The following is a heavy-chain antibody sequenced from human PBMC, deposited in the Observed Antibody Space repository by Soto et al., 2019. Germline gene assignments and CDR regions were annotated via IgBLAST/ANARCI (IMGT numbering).Heavy chain of an antibody. D-gene: IGHD2-2*01. CDR3: AAASSTSGGYYGMDV. CDR2: IVVGSGHT. J-gene: IGHJ6*02. V-gene: IGHV1-58*02. CDR1: GFTFTSSA. Sequence: ASVKVSCKTSGFTFTSSAMQWVRQARGQRLEWIGWIVVGSGHTNYAQKFQERVTITRDMSTSTAYMELSSLRSEDTAMYYCAAASSTSGGYYGMDVWGQGTTVTVSS.